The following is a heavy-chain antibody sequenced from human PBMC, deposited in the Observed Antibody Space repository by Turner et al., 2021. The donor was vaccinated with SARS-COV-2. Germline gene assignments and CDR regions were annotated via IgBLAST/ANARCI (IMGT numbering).Heavy chain of an antibody. CDR2: IWYDGSQK. J-gene: IGHJ6*02. D-gene: IGHD6-13*01. Sequence: QVQLVESGGGVVLPGRSLRHSCAASRFSFSSHAMHWVRQAPGKGLEWVAVIWYDGSQKYHAASVRGRFTISRDNSRNTLYLQMDSLRVEDTGVYYCARHGAANGNYYYHGLDVWGRGTTVTVSS. CDR1: RFSFSSHA. CDR3: ARHGAANGNYYYHGLDV. V-gene: IGHV3-33*03.